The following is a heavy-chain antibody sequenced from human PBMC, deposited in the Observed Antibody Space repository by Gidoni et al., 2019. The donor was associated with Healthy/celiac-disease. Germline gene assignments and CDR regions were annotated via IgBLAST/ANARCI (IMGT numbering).Heavy chain of an antibody. V-gene: IGHV3-30*18. CDR1: SSYG. CDR2: ISYDGSNK. Sequence: SSYGMHWVRQAPGKGLEWVAVISYDGSNKYYADSVKGRFTISRDNSKNTLYLQMNSLRAEDTAVYYCAKDLTVTTVGGAYWGQGTLVTVSS. CDR3: AKDLTVTTVGGAY. J-gene: IGHJ4*02. D-gene: IGHD4-17*01.